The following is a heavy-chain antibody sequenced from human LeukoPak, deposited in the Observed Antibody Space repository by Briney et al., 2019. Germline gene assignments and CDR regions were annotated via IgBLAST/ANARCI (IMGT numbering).Heavy chain of an antibody. J-gene: IGHJ4*02. CDR1: GYTFTSYG. Sequence: PLASVKVSCKASGYTFTSYGISWVRQAPGQGLEWMGWISAYNGNTNYAQKLQGRVTMTTDTSTSTAYMELRSLRSDDTAVYYCARALAVAGLWALDYWGQGTLVTVSS. CDR3: ARALAVAGLWALDY. CDR2: ISAYNGNT. D-gene: IGHD6-19*01. V-gene: IGHV1-18*01.